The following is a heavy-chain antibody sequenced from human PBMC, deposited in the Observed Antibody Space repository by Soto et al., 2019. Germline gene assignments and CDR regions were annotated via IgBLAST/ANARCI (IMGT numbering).Heavy chain of an antibody. CDR3: ARSGSFTTPRPDF. CDR2: INPDSGDT. V-gene: IGHV1-2*02. Sequence: QVQLVQSGAEVKKPGASVKVSCKASGYTFTGYYMHWVRQAPGQGLEWVGWINPDSGDTNYAQKFQGRVTVTRDTSISTAYMEVNGLRSDDTAVYYCARSGSFTTPRPDFWGQGTLVTVSS. J-gene: IGHJ4*02. D-gene: IGHD6-6*01. CDR1: GYTFTGYY.